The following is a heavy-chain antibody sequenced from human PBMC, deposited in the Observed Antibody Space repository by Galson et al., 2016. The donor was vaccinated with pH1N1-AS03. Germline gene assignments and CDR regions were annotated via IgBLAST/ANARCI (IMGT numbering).Heavy chain of an antibody. Sequence: SLRLSCAASVFSLSDYYMTWIRQAPGKGLEWVAYISFTSDYRHYADSVKGRFTISRDNAKDSLYLQMDSLRVEDTAVYYCARARGGEDAWSQDVWGQGTTVTVSS. V-gene: IGHV3-11*03. CDR1: VFSLSDYY. J-gene: IGHJ6*02. CDR3: ARARGGEDAWSQDV. CDR2: ISFTSDYR. D-gene: IGHD2-21*01.